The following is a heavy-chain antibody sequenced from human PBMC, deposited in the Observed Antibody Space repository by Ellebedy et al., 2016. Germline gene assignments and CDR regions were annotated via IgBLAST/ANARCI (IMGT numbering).Heavy chain of an antibody. V-gene: IGHV1-2*02. J-gene: IGHJ4*02. CDR1: GYSFIGYY. CDR3: ASWDTVVKNQYYFDY. CDR2: IDPDSGDT. D-gene: IGHD4-23*01. Sequence: ASVKVSXXASGYSFIGYYIHWVRQAPGQGLECMGWIDPDSGDTDYTLNFQGRVTMTRDTSISTAYMELSSLRSEDTAVYYCASWDTVVKNQYYFDYWGQGTLVTVSS.